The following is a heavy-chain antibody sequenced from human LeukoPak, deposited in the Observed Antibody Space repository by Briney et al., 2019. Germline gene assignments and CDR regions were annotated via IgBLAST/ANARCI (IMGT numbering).Heavy chain of an antibody. CDR3: ARGTGEGYTYGRYYFDY. CDR1: GYTFTGYY. J-gene: IGHJ4*02. V-gene: IGHV1-2*02. Sequence: ASVKVSCKAYGYTFTGYYMHWVRQAPGQGLEWMGWINSNSGGTNYAQKFQGRVTMTRDTSISTAYMELSRLRSNDTAVYYCARGTGEGYTYGRYYFDYWGQGTLVTVSS. CDR2: INSNSGGT. D-gene: IGHD5-18*01.